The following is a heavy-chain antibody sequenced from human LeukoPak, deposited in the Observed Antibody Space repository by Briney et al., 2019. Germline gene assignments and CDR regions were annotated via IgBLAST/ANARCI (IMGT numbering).Heavy chain of an antibody. D-gene: IGHD2-2*01. CDR2: IYYSGST. V-gene: IGHV4-59*01. CDR1: GGSISSYY. Sequence: SETLSLTCTVSGGSISSYYWSWIRQPPGKGLEWIGYIYYSGSTNYNPSLKSRVTISVDTSKNQFSLKLSSVTAADTAVYYCARVRLDLIVVVPEGEPNWYFDLWGRGTLVTVSS. CDR3: ARVRLDLIVVVPEGEPNWYFDL. J-gene: IGHJ2*01.